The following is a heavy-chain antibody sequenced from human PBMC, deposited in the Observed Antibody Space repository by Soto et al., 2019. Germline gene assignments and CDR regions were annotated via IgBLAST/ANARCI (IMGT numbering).Heavy chain of an antibody. V-gene: IGHV3-23*01. CDR3: AKVRGSGSYHIFDY. CDR2: ISDSGAGT. CDR1: GFIFSTSA. Sequence: PGGPLRLSCAGSGFIFSTSAMTWVRQAPGKGLEWVSSISDSGAGTYYADSVKGRFTISRDNSKSTLYLQMNSLRAEDTAVYFCAKVRGSGSYHIFDYWGQGTLVTVSS. D-gene: IGHD3-10*01. J-gene: IGHJ4*02.